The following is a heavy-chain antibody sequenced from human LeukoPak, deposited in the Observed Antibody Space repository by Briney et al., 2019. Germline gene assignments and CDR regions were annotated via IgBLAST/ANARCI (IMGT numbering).Heavy chain of an antibody. CDR1: GFTFSSYG. D-gene: IGHD1-26*01. CDR3: AKTGGSYAFDY. Sequence: GGSLRLSWAASGFTFSSYGMHWVRQAPGKGLEWVAVIWYDGSNKYYADSVKGRFTISRDNSKNTLYLQMNSLRAEDTAVYYCAKTGGSYAFDYWGQGTLVTVSS. J-gene: IGHJ4*02. CDR2: IWYDGSNK. V-gene: IGHV3-33*06.